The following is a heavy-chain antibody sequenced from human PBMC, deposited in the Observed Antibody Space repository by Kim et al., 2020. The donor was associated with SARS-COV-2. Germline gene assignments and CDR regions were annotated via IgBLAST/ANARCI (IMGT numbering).Heavy chain of an antibody. D-gene: IGHD2-15*01. V-gene: IGHV3-23*01. Sequence: GGSLRLSCAASGFTFSSYAMSWVRQAPGKGLEWVSAISGSGGSTYYADSVKGRFTISRDNSKNTLYLQMNSLRAEDTAVYYCAKDRDVVVVAATPTGMDVWGQGTTVTVSS. J-gene: IGHJ6*02. CDR1: GFTFSSYA. CDR2: ISGSGGST. CDR3: AKDRDVVVVAATPTGMDV.